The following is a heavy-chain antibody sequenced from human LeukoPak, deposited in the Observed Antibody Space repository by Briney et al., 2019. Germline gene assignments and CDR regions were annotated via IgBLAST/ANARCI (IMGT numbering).Heavy chain of an antibody. CDR3: AKRGSYFGGFDY. CDR2: VTGGGDTT. Sequence: GSLRLSCAASGFTFSNYDMSWVRQAPGKGLEWVSAVTGGGDTTYYADSVKGRFTISRDNSKSTLDLQMNSLRAEDTAVYYCAKRGSYFGGFDYWGQGTLVTVSS. V-gene: IGHV3-23*01. CDR1: GFTFSNYD. J-gene: IGHJ4*02. D-gene: IGHD3-10*01.